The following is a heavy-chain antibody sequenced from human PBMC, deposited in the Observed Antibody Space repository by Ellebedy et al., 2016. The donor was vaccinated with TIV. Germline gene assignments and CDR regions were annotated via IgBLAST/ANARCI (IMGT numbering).Heavy chain of an antibody. Sequence: GGSLRLSCAGSGFTFSDYRMAGIRHAPGEGLEWIAYIHSAGTSTYYADSVGGRFTISRDNANQTLYLQMDSLRGDDTAVYYCARGRIVARMFDPWGQGVLVSVSS. CDR2: IHSAGTST. D-gene: IGHD2-15*01. CDR1: GFTFSDYR. CDR3: ARGRIVARMFDP. V-gene: IGHV3-11*01. J-gene: IGHJ5*02.